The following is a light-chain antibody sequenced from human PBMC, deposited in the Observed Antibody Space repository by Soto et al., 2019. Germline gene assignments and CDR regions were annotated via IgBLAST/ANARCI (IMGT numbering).Light chain of an antibody. Sequence: IVLTQSPGTLSLSPGETATLSCRASQTVSSTYLAWFQQKPGQAPRLLIYGSSNRPSGIPDRFSGGGSRTDFTLTISRLEPEDFAVYYCHQYGSSPPWTFGQGTKVDIK. CDR1: QTVSSTY. J-gene: IGKJ1*01. V-gene: IGKV3-20*01. CDR3: HQYGSSPPWT. CDR2: GSS.